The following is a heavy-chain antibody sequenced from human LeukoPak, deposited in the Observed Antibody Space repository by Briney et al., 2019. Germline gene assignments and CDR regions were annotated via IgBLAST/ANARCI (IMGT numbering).Heavy chain of an antibody. CDR3: ARDLEPHYYGSGSYRFDWFDP. Sequence: PSETLSLTCTVSGGSISSRSHYWGWIRQPPGKGLEWIGSIHYSGNTYYNPSLKSRVTISIDTSKNQFSLKLSSVTAADTAVYYCARDLEPHYYGSGSYRFDWFDPWGQGTLVTVSS. D-gene: IGHD3-10*01. CDR1: GGSISSRSHY. CDR2: IHYSGNT. J-gene: IGHJ5*02. V-gene: IGHV4-39*07.